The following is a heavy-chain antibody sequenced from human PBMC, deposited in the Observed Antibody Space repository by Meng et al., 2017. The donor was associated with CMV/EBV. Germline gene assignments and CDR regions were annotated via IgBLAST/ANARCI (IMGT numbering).Heavy chain of an antibody. D-gene: IGHD3-3*01. CDR1: GFTLSSHT. J-gene: IGHJ4*02. CDR2: ISSSGDYI. CDR3: ARDFSIGVPYYFEY. V-gene: IGHV3-21*06. Sequence: ASGFTLSSHTMTWVRQAPGKGLEWVASISSSGDYIFYADSLKGRFTISRDSAKNSLYLQMNNLRAEDTAVYYCARDFSIGVPYYFEYWGQGTLVTVSS.